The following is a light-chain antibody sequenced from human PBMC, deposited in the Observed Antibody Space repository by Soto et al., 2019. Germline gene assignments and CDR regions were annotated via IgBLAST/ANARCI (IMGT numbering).Light chain of an antibody. CDR3: SSYSRSGNYV. Sequence: QSALTQPASVSGSHRQSISISCTETSSDIGGYTYVSWYQQHPGKAPELMIYDVINRPSGVSNRFSGSKSGNTASLTISGLQAEDEADYYCSSYSRSGNYVFGTGTKVTVL. V-gene: IGLV2-14*03. CDR2: DVI. J-gene: IGLJ1*01. CDR1: SSDIGGYTY.